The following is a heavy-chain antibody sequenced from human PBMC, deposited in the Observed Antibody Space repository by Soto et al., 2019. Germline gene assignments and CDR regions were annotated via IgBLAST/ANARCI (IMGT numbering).Heavy chain of an antibody. CDR2: INANNGGA. J-gene: IGHJ5*02. Sequence: QVQLVQSGAEVKKPGASVKVSCKASGYTFTDYHIHWVRQAPGQGLEIMGWINANNGGAGSAQQFQGRVTVTRDTSITTVYMELSNLRSDDTAVYYCAREGGSETLQPSYNWFDTWGQGTLVTVSS. V-gene: IGHV1-2*02. CDR1: GYTFTDYH. D-gene: IGHD6-25*01. CDR3: AREGGSETLQPSYNWFDT.